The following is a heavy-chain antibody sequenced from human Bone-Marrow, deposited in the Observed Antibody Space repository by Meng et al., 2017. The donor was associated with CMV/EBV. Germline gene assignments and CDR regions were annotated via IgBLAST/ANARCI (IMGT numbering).Heavy chain of an antibody. CDR1: GYTFTGYY. V-gene: IGHV1-2*02. Sequence: ASVKVSCKASGYTFTGYYMHWVRQAPGQGLEWMGWINPNSGGTNYAQKFQGRVTMTRDTSISTAYMELSRLRSDDTAVYYCARDQGVVRTVDIDGMDFWGQGTPVTGYS. CDR3: ARDQGVVRTVDIDGMDF. CDR2: INPNSGGT. J-gene: IGHJ6*01. D-gene: IGHD3-22*01.